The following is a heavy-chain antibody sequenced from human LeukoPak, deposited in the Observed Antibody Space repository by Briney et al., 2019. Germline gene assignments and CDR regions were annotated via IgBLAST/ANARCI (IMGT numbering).Heavy chain of an antibody. CDR3: AXDLG. J-gene: IGHJ3*01. CDR1: GFTFSSYS. Sequence: SXAASGFTFSSYSMNWVRQAPGKGLEWVSSISSSSSYIYYADSVKGRFTISRENAKNSLYMQMNSLRAEDTAVYYXAXDLGWGQGTMVTVSS. V-gene: IGHV3-21*01. CDR2: ISSSSSYI.